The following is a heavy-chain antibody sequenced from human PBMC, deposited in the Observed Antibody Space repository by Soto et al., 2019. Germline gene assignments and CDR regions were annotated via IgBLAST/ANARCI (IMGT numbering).Heavy chain of an antibody. Sequence: QVQLVESGGGVVQPGRSLRLSCAASGFTFSSYGMHWVRQAPGKGLEWVAVISYDGSNKYYADSVKGRFTISRDNSKNTLYLQMNSLRAGDTGVYYCAKDSPYYYGSWGQGTLVTVSS. CDR1: GFTFSSYG. V-gene: IGHV3-30*18. J-gene: IGHJ4*02. CDR3: AKDSPYYYGS. CDR2: ISYDGSNK. D-gene: IGHD3-22*01.